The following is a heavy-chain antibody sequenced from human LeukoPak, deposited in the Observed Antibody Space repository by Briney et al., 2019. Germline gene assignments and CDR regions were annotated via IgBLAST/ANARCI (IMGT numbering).Heavy chain of an antibody. J-gene: IGHJ4*02. Sequence: SETLSLTCTVSGGSISRSDYYWGWIRQPPGKGLEWIGSIYYSGSTYYNPSLKSRVAISVDTSKNQFSLKLTSMTAADTAVYYCARPTTGSNPFFDYWGQGTLVTVSS. V-gene: IGHV4-39*01. CDR3: ARPTTGSNPFFDY. D-gene: IGHD1-26*01. CDR1: GGSISRSDYY. CDR2: IYYSGST.